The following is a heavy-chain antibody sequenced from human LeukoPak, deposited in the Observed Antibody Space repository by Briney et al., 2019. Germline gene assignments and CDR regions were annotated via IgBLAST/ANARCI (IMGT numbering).Heavy chain of an antibody. D-gene: IGHD3-3*01. CDR1: GFTVSSNY. Sequence: QPGGSLRLSCAASGFTVSSNYMTWVRQAPGKGLEWVSLIYSAGSTYYADSVKGRLTISRDSSKNTLYLHMNSLRAEDTAVYYCARGDTGVTIFGVVSHFDYWGQGTLVTVSS. J-gene: IGHJ4*02. CDR3: ARGDTGVTIFGVVSHFDY. V-gene: IGHV3-53*01. CDR2: IYSAGST.